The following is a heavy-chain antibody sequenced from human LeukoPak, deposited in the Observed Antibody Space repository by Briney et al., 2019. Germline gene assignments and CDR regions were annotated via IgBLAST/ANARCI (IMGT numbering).Heavy chain of an antibody. CDR1: GFTFSSYA. J-gene: IGHJ4*02. V-gene: IGHV3-64D*06. CDR2: ISSNGGST. D-gene: IGHD4-17*01. CDR3: AKDPVDYGDYVSDY. Sequence: LSGGSLRLSCSASGFTFSSYAMHWVRQAPGKGLEYVSAISSNGGSTYYADSVKGRFTISRDNSKNTLYLQMSSLRAEDTAVYYCAKDPVDYGDYVSDYWGQGTLVTVSS.